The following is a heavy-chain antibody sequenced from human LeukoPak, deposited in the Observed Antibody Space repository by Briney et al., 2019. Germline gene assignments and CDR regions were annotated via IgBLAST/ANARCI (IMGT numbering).Heavy chain of an antibody. CDR2: INPNSGGT. J-gene: IGHJ4*02. D-gene: IGHD3-22*01. V-gene: IGHV1-2*06. Sequence: ASVKVSCKASGYTFTGYYMHWVRQAPGQGLEWMRRINPNSGGTNYAQKFQGRVTMTRDTSISTAYMELSRLRSDDTAVYDCARVVHYDSSGYYYFLDYWGQGTLVTVSS. CDR3: ARVVHYDSSGYYYFLDY. CDR1: GYTFTGYY.